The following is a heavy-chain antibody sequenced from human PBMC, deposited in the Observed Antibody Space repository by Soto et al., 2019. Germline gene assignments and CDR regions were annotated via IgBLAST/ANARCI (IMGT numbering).Heavy chain of an antibody. V-gene: IGHV4-30-4*08. CDR3: VRIHFGDGPRDYYDVMDF. CDR1: Y. Sequence: YRSWVRQPPGKGLEWIGYIYYTGSTFNNPSLKSRVSISIDTSKTQFSLKLSSVTAADTAVYYCVRIHFGDGPRDYYDVMDFLGQRSTDTGTS. J-gene: IGHJ6*01. D-gene: IGHD4-17*01. CDR2: IYYTGST.